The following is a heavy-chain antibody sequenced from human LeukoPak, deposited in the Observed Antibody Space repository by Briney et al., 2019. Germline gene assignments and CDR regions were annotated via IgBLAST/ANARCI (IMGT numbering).Heavy chain of an antibody. CDR1: GFTFSSYA. Sequence: QAGGSLRLSCAASGFTFSSYAMSWVRQAPGKGLEWVSAISGSGGSTYYADSVKGRFTISRDNSKNTLYLQMNSLRAEDTAVYYCAKCGLESGWYYWFDPWGQGTLVTVSS. CDR2: ISGSGGST. V-gene: IGHV3-23*01. J-gene: IGHJ5*02. CDR3: AKCGLESGWYYWFDP. D-gene: IGHD6-19*01.